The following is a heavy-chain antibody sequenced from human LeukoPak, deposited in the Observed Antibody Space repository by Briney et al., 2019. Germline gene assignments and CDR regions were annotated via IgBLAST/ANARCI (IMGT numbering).Heavy chain of an antibody. CDR1: GFAVISTY. J-gene: IGHJ5*02. D-gene: IGHD6-13*01. CDR3: AREFLEQQPNRGFDP. Sequence: PGGSLRLSCAASGFAVISTYMSWVRQAPGKGLEWVSVLYTGGGTYYADSVKGRFTISRDNLKNTLYLQMNSLRAEDTAVYYCAREFLEQQPNRGFDPWGQGTLVTVSS. V-gene: IGHV3-53*01. CDR2: LYTGGGT.